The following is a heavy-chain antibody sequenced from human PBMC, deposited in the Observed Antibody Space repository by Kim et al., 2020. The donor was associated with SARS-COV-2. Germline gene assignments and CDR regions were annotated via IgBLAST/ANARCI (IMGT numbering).Heavy chain of an antibody. J-gene: IGHJ4*02. CDR3: ARGPYSSSWPPTGVLGDFDY. CDR1: GYTFTGYY. D-gene: IGHD6-13*01. CDR2: INPNSGGT. Sequence: ASVKVSCKASGYTFTGYYMHWVRQAPGQGLEWMGWINPNSGGTNYAQKFQGWVTMTRDTSISTAYMELSRLRSDDTAVYYCARGPYSSSWPPTGVLGDFDYWGQGTLVTVSS. V-gene: IGHV1-2*04.